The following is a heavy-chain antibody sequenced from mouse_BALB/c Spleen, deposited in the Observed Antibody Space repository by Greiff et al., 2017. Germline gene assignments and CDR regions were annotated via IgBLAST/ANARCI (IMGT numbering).Heavy chain of an antibody. CDR1: GYTFTSYW. V-gene: IGHV1-69*02. CDR3: ARDPHYYAMDY. J-gene: IGHJ4*01. Sequence: QVHVKQPGAELVKPGASVKLSCKASGYTFTSYWMHWVKQRPGQGLEWIGVIDPSDSHTNYNQKFKGMATLTVDKSSSTAYMQLSSLTSEDSAVYYCARDPHYYAMDYWGQGTSVTVSS. CDR2: IDPSDSHT.